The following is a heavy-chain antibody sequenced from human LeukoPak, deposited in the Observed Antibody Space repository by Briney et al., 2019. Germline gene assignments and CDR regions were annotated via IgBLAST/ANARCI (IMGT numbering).Heavy chain of an antibody. Sequence: SDTLSLTCVVSGYSISSGYQWAWIRHSPGKGLEWFGSIYHAGSAHYNPSLQSRVTISVDTSNNRFSLKLNSVTAADTAIYYCARDPRWLTPDCTSTSCYENYFDPWGQGTLVTVSS. CDR3: ARDPRWLTPDCTSTSCYENYFDP. CDR1: GYSISSGYQ. V-gene: IGHV4-38-2*02. J-gene: IGHJ5*02. D-gene: IGHD2-2*01. CDR2: IYHAGSA.